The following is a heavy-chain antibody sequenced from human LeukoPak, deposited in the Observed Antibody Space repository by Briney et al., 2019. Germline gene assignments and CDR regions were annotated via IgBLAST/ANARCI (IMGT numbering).Heavy chain of an antibody. J-gene: IGHJ4*02. V-gene: IGHV1-3*01. Sequence: GSSVKVSCKASGGTFSSYAISWVRQAPGQGLEWMGWINAGNGNTKYSQKLQGRVTITRDTSARTAYMELSSLRSEDTAVYYCARVVYSSGIFDYWGQGTLVTVSS. D-gene: IGHD6-19*01. CDR1: GGTFSSYA. CDR2: INAGNGNT. CDR3: ARVVYSSGIFDY.